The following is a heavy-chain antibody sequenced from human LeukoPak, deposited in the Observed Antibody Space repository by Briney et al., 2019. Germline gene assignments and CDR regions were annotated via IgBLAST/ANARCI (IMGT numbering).Heavy chain of an antibody. D-gene: IGHD4-11*01. CDR1: GFSLSTSGGG. CDR3: AHRRNSNYATTNWFDP. CDR2: IYWNDDK. Sequence: ESGPTLVKPTQTLTLTCTFSGFSLSTSGGGVGWIRQPPGKALEWLALIYWNDDKRYSPSLKSRLTITKDTSKNQVVLTMTNMDPVDTATYDCAHRRNSNYATTNWFDPWGQGTLVTVSS. V-gene: IGHV2-5*01. J-gene: IGHJ5*02.